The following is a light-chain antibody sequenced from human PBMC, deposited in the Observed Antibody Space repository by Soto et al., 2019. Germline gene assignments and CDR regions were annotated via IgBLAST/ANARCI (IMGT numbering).Light chain of an antibody. CDR1: QILSSS. Sequence: EIVLTQSPATLSVSPGERATLSCRASQILSSSLAWYQQKPGQAPRLLIYDVSTRATGIPARFSGSGSGTDFTLTISSLEPEDFAVYYCQQRSNWPPTFGQGTKLEI. J-gene: IGKJ2*01. V-gene: IGKV3-11*01. CDR3: QQRSNWPPT. CDR2: DVS.